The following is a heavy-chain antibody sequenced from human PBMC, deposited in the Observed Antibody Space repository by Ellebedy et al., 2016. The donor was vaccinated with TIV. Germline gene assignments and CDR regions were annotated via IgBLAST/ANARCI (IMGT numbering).Heavy chain of an antibody. D-gene: IGHD4-17*01. CDR3: ATQHYDIDY. Sequence: SETLSLTCAVYGGSFSGYYWSWIRQPPGKGLEWIGSIYYSGSTYYNPSLKSRVTISVDTSKNQFSLKLSSVTAADTAVYYCATQHYDIDYWGQGTLVTVSS. V-gene: IGHV4-34*01. CDR1: GGSFSGYY. CDR2: IYYSGST. J-gene: IGHJ4*02.